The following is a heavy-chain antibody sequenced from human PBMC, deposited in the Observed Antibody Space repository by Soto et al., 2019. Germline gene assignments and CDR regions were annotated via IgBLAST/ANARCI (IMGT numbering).Heavy chain of an antibody. CDR1: GGTFSSYT. V-gene: IGHV1-69*02. D-gene: IGHD1-1*01. Sequence: SVKVSCKASGGTFSSYTISWVRQAPGQGLEWMGRIIPILGIANYAQKFQGRVTITADKSTSTAYMELSSLRSEDTAVYYCASAPTRTGTTLDCWGQGTLVTVSS. CDR3: ASAPTRTGTTLDC. CDR2: IIPILGIA. J-gene: IGHJ4*02.